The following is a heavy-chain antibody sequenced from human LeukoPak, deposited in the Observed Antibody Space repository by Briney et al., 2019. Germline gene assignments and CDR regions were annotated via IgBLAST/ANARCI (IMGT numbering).Heavy chain of an antibody. V-gene: IGHV1-69*04. CDR2: IIPILGIA. CDR1: GGTFSSYA. J-gene: IGHJ4*02. Sequence: SVKVSCKASGGTFSSYAISWVRQAPGQGLEWMGRIIPILGIANYAQKFQGRVTITADKSTSTAYMELSSLRSEDTAVYYCARDWSGSYAGGFDYWGQGTLVTVSS. CDR3: ARDWSGSYAGGFDY. D-gene: IGHD1-26*01.